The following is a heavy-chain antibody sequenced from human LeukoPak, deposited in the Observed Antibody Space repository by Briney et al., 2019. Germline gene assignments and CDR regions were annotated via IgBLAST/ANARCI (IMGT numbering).Heavy chain of an antibody. CDR3: ASGTRNSLFDY. CDR2: IYYSGST. Sequence: KPSETLSLTCTVSGGSISSSSYYWGWIRQPPGKGLEWIVSIYYSGSTYYNPSFKSRVTISVDTSKNQFSLKLSSVTPADTAVYYYASGTRNSLFDYWGQGTLVTVSS. V-gene: IGHV4-39*07. J-gene: IGHJ4*02. CDR1: GGSISSSSYY. D-gene: IGHD1-7*01.